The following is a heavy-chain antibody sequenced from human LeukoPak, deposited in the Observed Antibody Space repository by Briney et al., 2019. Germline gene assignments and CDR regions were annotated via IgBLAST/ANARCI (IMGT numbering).Heavy chain of an antibody. D-gene: IGHD3-10*01. CDR1: GFSFSSYR. CDR3: AKGLSGSPPPY. Sequence: GGSLRLSCAASGFSFSSYRMNWVRQAPGKGLEWVSSVSNSGDYIHYADSVKGRFTISRDNSKNSLYLQMNSLRAEDTAVYYCAKGLSGSPPPYWGQGTLVTVSS. CDR2: VSNSGDYI. J-gene: IGHJ4*02. V-gene: IGHV3-21*06.